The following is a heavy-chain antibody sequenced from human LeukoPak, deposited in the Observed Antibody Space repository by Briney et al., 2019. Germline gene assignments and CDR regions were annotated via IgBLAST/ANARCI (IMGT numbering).Heavy chain of an antibody. D-gene: IGHD3-22*01. CDR2: IWYDGSNK. V-gene: IGHV3-33*01. J-gene: IGHJ4*02. CDR1: GFTFSSYG. CDR3: ARDSDYYDSSGYTPGDY. Sequence: GRSLRLSCAASGFTFSSYGMHWVRQAPGKGLEWVAVIWYDGSNKYYADSVKGRFTISRDNSKNTLYLQMNSLRAEDTAVYYCARDSDYYDSSGYTPGDYWGQGTLVTVSS.